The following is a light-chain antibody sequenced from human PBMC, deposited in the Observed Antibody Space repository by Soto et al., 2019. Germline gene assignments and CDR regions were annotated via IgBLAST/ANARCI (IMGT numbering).Light chain of an antibody. CDR2: GAS. V-gene: IGKV3-20*01. Sequence: EIVLTQSPGTLSLSPGERATLSCSASQSVSSSCLAWYQQKPGQAPRLLIYGASSRATGIPDRFSGSGSGTDFTLTISRLEPEDFAVYYCQQYGSSPGTFGQGTKVDIK. CDR1: QSVSSSC. CDR3: QQYGSSPGT. J-gene: IGKJ1*01.